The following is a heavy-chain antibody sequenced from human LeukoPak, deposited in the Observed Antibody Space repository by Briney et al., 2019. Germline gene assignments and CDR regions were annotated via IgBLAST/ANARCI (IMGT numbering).Heavy chain of an antibody. CDR3: AKDHYYFDY. Sequence: GGSLRLSCTASGFTFSSYTMDWVRQAPGKGLEWVSYISTSSDTIYYADSVKGRFTISRDNAKNSLYLQMNSLRAEDTAFYYCAKDHYYFDYWGQGTLVTVSS. CDR1: GFTFSSYT. CDR2: ISTSSDTI. V-gene: IGHV3-48*01. J-gene: IGHJ4*02.